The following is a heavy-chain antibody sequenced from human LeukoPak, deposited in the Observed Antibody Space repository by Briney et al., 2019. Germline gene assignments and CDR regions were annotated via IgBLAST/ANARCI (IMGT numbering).Heavy chain of an antibody. V-gene: IGHV3-7*01. J-gene: IGHJ4*02. D-gene: IGHD7-27*01. CDR1: GFTFRSYW. CDR3: VRDSGVNWGFSVWGY. CDR2: INQDGSEK. Sequence: GGSLRLSCAASGFTFRSYWMSWVRQAPGKGLEWVANINQDGSEKNYVDSVKGRFTISRDNAKDSLYLQIDSLRADDTAVYYCVRDSGVNWGFSVWGYWGQGTLVIVSS.